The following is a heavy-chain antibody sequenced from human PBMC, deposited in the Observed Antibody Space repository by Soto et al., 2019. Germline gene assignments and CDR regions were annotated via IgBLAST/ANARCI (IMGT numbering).Heavy chain of an antibody. J-gene: IGHJ5*02. D-gene: IGHD3-10*01. CDR2: IMPIFGTP. CDR1: GGTFDSYV. Sequence: SVKVSCKASGGTFDSYVISWLRQAPGQGLEWMGGIMPIFGTPNYAQKFRGRVTISADESKSTAYLELSSLTSDDTAVYYCARVHSSGIFYFVDPWGQGTLVTVSS. V-gene: IGHV1-69*13. CDR3: ARVHSSGIFYFVDP.